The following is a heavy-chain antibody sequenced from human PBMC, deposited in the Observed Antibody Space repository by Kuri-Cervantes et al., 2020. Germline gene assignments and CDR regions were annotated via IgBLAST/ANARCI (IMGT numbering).Heavy chain of an antibody. CDR2: IIPIFGTA. Sequence: SVKVSCKASGGTFSSYAISWVRQAPGQGLEWMGGIIPIFGTANYAQKFQGRVTITADESTSTAYMELNSLRAEDTAVYYCARDPFAIAAWGDYYYGMDVWGQGTTVTVSS. J-gene: IGHJ6*02. D-gene: IGHD6-6*01. CDR3: ARDPFAIAAWGDYYYGMDV. V-gene: IGHV1-69*13. CDR1: GGTFSSYA.